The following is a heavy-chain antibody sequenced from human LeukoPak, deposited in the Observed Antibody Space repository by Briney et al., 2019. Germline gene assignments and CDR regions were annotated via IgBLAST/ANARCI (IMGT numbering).Heavy chain of an antibody. D-gene: IGHD3-10*02. CDR3: ARSSVTTFFDY. J-gene: IGHJ4*02. CDR2: IYYSGST. CDR1: GGSISSYY. Sequence: PSETLSLTCTVSGGSISSYYWSWIRQPPGKGLEWIGYIYYSGSTNYNPSLKSRVTISVDTSKNQLSLKLSSVTAADTAVYYCARSSVTTFFDYWGQGTLVTVSS. V-gene: IGHV4-59*01.